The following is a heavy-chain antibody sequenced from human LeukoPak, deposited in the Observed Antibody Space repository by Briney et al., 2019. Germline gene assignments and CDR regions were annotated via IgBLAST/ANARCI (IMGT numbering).Heavy chain of an antibody. J-gene: IGHJ4*02. D-gene: IGHD3-16*02. CDR1: GGSFSGYY. V-gene: IGHV4-34*01. CDR3: ARIQLYDYVWGSYRYNPHFDY. CDR2: INHSGST. Sequence: LETLSLTCAVYGGSFSGYYWSWIRQPPGKGLEWIGEINHSGSTNYNPSLKSRVTISVDTSKNQFSLKLSSVTAADTAVYYCARIQLYDYVWGSYRYNPHFDYWGQGTLVTVSS.